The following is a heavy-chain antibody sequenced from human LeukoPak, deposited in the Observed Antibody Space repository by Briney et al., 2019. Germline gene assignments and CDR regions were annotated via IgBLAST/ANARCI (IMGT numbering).Heavy chain of an antibody. J-gene: IGHJ4*02. CDR1: GFTFSSYG. V-gene: IGHV3-30*18. CDR2: ISYDGSNK. D-gene: IGHD3-16*01. Sequence: GGSLRLSCAASGFTFSSYGVHWVRQAPGKGLEWVAVISYDGSNKYYADSVEGRFTISRDNSKNTLYLQMNSLRAEDTAVYYCAKDPVAFGAAFFDYWGQGTLVTVSS. CDR3: AKDPVAFGAAFFDY.